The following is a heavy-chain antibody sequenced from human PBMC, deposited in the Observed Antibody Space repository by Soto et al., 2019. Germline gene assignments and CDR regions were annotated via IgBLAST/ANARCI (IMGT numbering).Heavy chain of an antibody. CDR1: GVSISSGSYY. V-gene: IGHV4-31*03. CDR3: ARGGGDYGGIN. CDR2: IYTIGST. Sequence: QVQLQESGPGLVKPSQTLSLTCTVSGVSISSGSYYWSWIRQHAGKGLEWIGYIYTIGSTYYNPSLGSRLSISIDPTKNQFFLHSTSVTASATAVYCCARGGGDYGGINWGQGTRVTGSS. D-gene: IGHD4-17*01. J-gene: IGHJ4*02.